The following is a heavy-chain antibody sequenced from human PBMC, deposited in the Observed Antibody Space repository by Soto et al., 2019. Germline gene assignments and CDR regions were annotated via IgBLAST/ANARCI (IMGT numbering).Heavy chain of an antibody. CDR2: IYYRGST. J-gene: IGHJ6*02. CDR3: AAISWFRGMDV. V-gene: IGHV4-30-4*01. CDR1: GGSISSGDYF. Sequence: SETLSLTCTVSGGSISSGDYFWSWIRQPPGKGLEWIGYIYYRGSTYYNPSLKSRVTINPDTSKNQFSLQLYSLTPEDTAVYYCAAISWFRGMDVWGQGTPVTVSS. D-gene: IGHD3-10*01.